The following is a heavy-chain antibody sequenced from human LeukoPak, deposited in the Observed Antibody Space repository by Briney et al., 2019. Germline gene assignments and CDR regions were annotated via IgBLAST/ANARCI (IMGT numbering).Heavy chain of an antibody. CDR1: GFTFSSYA. D-gene: IGHD3-3*01. CDR3: ARDGPPYDFWSVDYYYYMDV. Sequence: GGSLRLSCAASGFTFSSYAMHWVRQAPGKGLEWVAVISYDGSSKYYADSVKGRFTISRDNSKNTLYLQMNSLRAEDTAVYYCARDGPPYDFWSVDYYYYMDVWGKGTTVTVSS. J-gene: IGHJ6*03. CDR2: ISYDGSSK. V-gene: IGHV3-30*01.